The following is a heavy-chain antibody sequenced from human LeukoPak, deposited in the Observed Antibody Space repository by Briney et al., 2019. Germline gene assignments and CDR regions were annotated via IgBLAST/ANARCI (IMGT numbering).Heavy chain of an antibody. Sequence: GGSLRLSCAASGFTFSSYSMNWVRQAPGKGLEWVSSISSSSSYIYYADSVKGRFTISRDNAKNTLYLQMNSLRAEDTAVYYCTRDRKWELPPDWNYGMDVWGQGTTVTVSS. D-gene: IGHD1-26*01. CDR3: TRDRKWELPPDWNYGMDV. J-gene: IGHJ6*02. CDR2: ISSSSSYI. V-gene: IGHV3-21*01. CDR1: GFTFSSYS.